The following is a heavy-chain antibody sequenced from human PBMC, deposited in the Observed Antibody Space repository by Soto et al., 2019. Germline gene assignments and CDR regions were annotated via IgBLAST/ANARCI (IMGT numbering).Heavy chain of an antibody. D-gene: IGHD6-13*01. CDR3: ARKGAAASYAHYYMDV. V-gene: IGHV4-59*01. CDR1: GGSISHYY. Sequence: PLETLSLTCSVSGGSISHYYWSWIRQHPGKGLEWIGYVYYSGNTNYNPSLESRVTISVDTSRNRFSLNLTSATAADTAVYYCARKGAAASYAHYYMDVWGRGTAVTVSS. J-gene: IGHJ6*03. CDR2: VYYSGNT.